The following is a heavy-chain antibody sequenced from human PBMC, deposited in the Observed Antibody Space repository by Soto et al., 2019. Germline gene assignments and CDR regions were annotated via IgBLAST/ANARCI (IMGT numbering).Heavy chain of an antibody. V-gene: IGHV1-69*06. CDR2: SIPIFGTA. CDR3: ARDRSMITFGVPRLGFDP. D-gene: IGHD3-16*01. CDR1: GGTFSSYA. Sequence: ASVKVSCKASGGTFSSYAISWVRQAPGQGLEWMGGSIPIFGTANYAQKFQGRVTITADKSTSTAYMELSSLRSEDTAVYYCARDRSMITFGVPRLGFDPWGQGTLVTVS. J-gene: IGHJ5*02.